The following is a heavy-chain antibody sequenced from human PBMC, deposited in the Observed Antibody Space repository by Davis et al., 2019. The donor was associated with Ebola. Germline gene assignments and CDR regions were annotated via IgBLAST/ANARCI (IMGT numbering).Heavy chain of an antibody. J-gene: IGHJ6*02. V-gene: IGHV4-34*01. CDR2: INHSGST. CDR3: ARDRGGTYGSGNYHNYYYGMDV. D-gene: IGHD3-10*01. CDR1: GGSFSGYY. Sequence: PSETLSLTCAVYGGSFSGYYWSWIRQPPGKGLEWIGEINHSGSTNYNPSLKSRVTISVDTSKNQFSLKLSSVTAADTAVYYCARDRGGTYGSGNYHNYYYGMDVWGQGTTVTVSS.